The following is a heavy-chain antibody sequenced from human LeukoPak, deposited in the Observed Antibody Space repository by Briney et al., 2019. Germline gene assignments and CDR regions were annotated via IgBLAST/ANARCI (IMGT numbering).Heavy chain of an antibody. V-gene: IGHV4-59*12. J-gene: IGHJ5*02. CDR1: GGSISSYY. D-gene: IGHD4-17*01. CDR3: ARTIDYGDYVWFDP. Sequence: SETLSLTCTVSGGSISSYYWSWIRQPPGKGLEWIGYIYYSGSTNYNPSLKSRVTISVDTSKNQFSLKLSSVTAADTAVYYCARTIDYGDYVWFDPWGQGTLVTVSS. CDR2: IYYSGST.